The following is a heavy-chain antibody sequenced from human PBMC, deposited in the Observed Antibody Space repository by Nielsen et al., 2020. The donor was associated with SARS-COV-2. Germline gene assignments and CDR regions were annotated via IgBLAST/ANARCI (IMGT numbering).Heavy chain of an antibody. Sequence: SETLSLTCAVYGGSFSGYYWSWIRQPPGKGLEWIGEINHSGSTNYNPSLKSRVTISVDTSKNQFSLKLSSVTAADTAVYYCARGRNNSTVTRQIWFDPWGQGTLVTVSS. CDR3: ARGRNNSTVTRQIWFDP. J-gene: IGHJ5*02. V-gene: IGHV4-34*01. D-gene: IGHD4-17*01. CDR1: GGSFSGYY. CDR2: INHSGST.